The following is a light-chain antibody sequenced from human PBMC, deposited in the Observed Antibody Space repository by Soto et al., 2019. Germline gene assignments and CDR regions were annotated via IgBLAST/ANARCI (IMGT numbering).Light chain of an antibody. CDR3: QQYNNWPRAT. CDR1: QSISSN. CDR2: RTS. V-gene: IGKV3-15*01. Sequence: EIVMTQSPATLSVSPGERATLSYRASQSISSNLAWYQQKPGQAPRLLMFRTSSRATGFPARFSGSGSGTEFNLTISSLQSEDFGVYYGQQYNNWPRATFGGGTKVEI. J-gene: IGKJ4*01.